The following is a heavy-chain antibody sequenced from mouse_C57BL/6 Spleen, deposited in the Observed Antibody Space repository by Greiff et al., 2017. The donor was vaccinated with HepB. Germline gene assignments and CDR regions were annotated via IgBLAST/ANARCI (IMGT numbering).Heavy chain of an antibody. D-gene: IGHD4-1*01. CDR1: GYSITSGYD. CDR3: ARGDWGDFDY. V-gene: IGHV3-1*01. J-gene: IGHJ2*01. Sequence: EVQGVESGPGMVKPSQSLSLTCTVTGYSITSGYDWHWIRHFPGNKLEWMGYISYSGSTNYNPSLKSRISITHDTSKNHFFLKLNSVTTEDTATYYCARGDWGDFDYWGQGTTLTVSS. CDR2: ISYSGST.